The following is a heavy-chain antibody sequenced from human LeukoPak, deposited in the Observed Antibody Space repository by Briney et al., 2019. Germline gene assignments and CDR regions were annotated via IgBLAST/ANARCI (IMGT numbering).Heavy chain of an antibody. Sequence: PGGSLRLSCAASGFTLGSYWMTWVRQAPRKGLEWAAAIKEDGSETYYVDSVKGRVTISRDNAKNSLYLQMSSLRAEDTAVYYCARTTYCDYWGQGTLVTVSS. V-gene: IGHV3-7*02. D-gene: IGHD1-1*01. CDR1: GFTLGSYW. CDR2: IKEDGSET. CDR3: ARTTYCDY. J-gene: IGHJ4*02.